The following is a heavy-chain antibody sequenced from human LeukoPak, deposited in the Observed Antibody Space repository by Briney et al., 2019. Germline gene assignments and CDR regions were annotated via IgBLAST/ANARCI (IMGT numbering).Heavy chain of an antibody. D-gene: IGHD1-26*01. CDR3: ATRAWEGWFDP. V-gene: IGHV1-69*13. J-gene: IGHJ5*02. Sequence: ASVKVSCKVSGGTFSSYAISWVRQASGQGLEWMGGIIPIFGTAKYAQKFQGRVTITADESTSTAYMELSSLRSEDTAVYYCATRAWEGWFDPWGQGTLVTVSS. CDR1: GGTFSSYA. CDR2: IIPIFGTA.